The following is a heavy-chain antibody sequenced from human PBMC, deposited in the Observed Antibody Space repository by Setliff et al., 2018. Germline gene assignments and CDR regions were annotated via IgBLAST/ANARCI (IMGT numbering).Heavy chain of an antibody. CDR3: AAVAATSLNYVDN. CDR2: ISYTGRT. D-gene: IGHD6-25*01. CDR1: GGSISSHY. Sequence: SETLSLTCTVSGGSISSHYWSWIRQPPGKGLEWIGYISYTGRTNFTPSFKSRVTMSVDTSKSQFSLKLSSVTAADTAVYYCAAVAATSLNYVDNWGQGTLVTVSS. V-gene: IGHV4-59*11. J-gene: IGHJ4*02.